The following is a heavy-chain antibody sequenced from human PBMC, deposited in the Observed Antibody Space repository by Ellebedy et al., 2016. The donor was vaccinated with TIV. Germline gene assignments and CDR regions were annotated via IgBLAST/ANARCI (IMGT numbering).Heavy chain of an antibody. D-gene: IGHD3-3*01. V-gene: IGHV3-21*06. J-gene: IGHJ4*02. CDR2: IDFSGTGT. CDR3: ARDGSEWSRDY. CDR1: GFTFRIAG. Sequence: GGSLRLSXAASGFTFRIAGMTWVRQAPGKGLEWVATIDFSGTGTYYADSVKGRFIISRDNTKNSLFLQMNSLGVEDTAVYYCARDGSEWSRDYWGQGTLVTVSS.